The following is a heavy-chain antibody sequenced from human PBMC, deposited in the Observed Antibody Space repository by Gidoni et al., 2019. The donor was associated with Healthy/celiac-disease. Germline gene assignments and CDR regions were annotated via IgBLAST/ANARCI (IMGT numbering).Heavy chain of an antibody. CDR1: GFTFRSYS. CDR3: AREIVVVPAAISYYYGMDV. Sequence: EVQLVASGGGLVKPGGSLSLSCAASGFTFRSYSLTWVRQAPGKGLEWVSSISSSSSYIYYADSVKGRFTISRDNAKNSLYLQMNSLRAEDTAVYYCAREIVVVPAAISYYYGMDVWGQGTTVTVSS. V-gene: IGHV3-21*01. CDR2: ISSSSSYI. J-gene: IGHJ6*02. D-gene: IGHD2-2*01.